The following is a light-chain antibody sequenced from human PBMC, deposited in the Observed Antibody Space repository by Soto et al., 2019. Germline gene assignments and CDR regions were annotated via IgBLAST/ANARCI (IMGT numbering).Light chain of an antibody. CDR2: AAS. J-gene: IGKJ5*01. CDR1: QGISSY. CDR3: QQLNSYPIT. Sequence: IPLTQSPSSLSASVGDIVTITCRASQGISSYLAWYQQKPGKAPKLLIYAASTLQSGVPSRFSGSGSGTDFTLTISSLQSEDCATDYCQQLNSYPITFGQGTRLEIK. V-gene: IGKV1-9*01.